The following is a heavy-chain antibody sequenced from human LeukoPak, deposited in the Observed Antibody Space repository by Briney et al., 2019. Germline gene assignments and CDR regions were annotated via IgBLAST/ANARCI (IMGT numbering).Heavy chain of an antibody. Sequence: ASVKVSCKASGYTFTRYGMNWVRQAPGQGLEWMGWINTNTGNPTYAQGFTGRFVFSLDTSVSTAYLQISSLKAEDTAVYYCASVGFGDRWGTLYNWFDSWGQGTLVTVSS. CDR2: INTNTGNP. J-gene: IGHJ5*01. CDR3: ASVGFGDRWGTLYNWFDS. CDR1: GYTFTRYG. V-gene: IGHV7-4-1*02. D-gene: IGHD3-10*01.